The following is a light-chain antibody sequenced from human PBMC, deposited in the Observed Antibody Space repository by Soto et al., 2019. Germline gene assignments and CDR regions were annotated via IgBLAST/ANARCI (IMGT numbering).Light chain of an antibody. CDR2: GAS. Sequence: EIILTQSPASLSVSPGERATLSCRASQSVNNNLAWYQQKPGQAPRLLIYGASTRATGIPGRFRGSGSGTEFTLTITSLQSEDFAVYCCQQYNNLPPDTSGQGTKLEIK. V-gene: IGKV3-15*01. CDR1: QSVNNN. CDR3: QQYNNLPPDT. J-gene: IGKJ2*01.